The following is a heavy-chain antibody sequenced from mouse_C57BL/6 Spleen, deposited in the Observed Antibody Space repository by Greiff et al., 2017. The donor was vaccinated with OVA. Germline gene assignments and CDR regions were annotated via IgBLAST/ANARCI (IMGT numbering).Heavy chain of an antibody. Sequence: QVQLQQPGAELVRPGTSVKLSCKASGYTFTSYWMHWVKQRPGQGLEWIGVIDPSDSYTNYNQKFKGKATLTVDTSSSTAYMQLSSLTSEDSAVYYCARKNWENYFDYWGQGTTLIVSS. CDR2: IDPSDSYT. J-gene: IGHJ2*01. CDR3: ARKNWENYFDY. CDR1: GYTFTSYW. D-gene: IGHD4-1*01. V-gene: IGHV1-59*01.